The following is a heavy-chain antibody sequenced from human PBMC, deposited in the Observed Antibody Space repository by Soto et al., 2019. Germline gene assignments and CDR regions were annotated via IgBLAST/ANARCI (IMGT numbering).Heavy chain of an antibody. CDR3: ARHRYYDILTGLVHVMDV. CDR2: ICPGDSDT. V-gene: IGHV5-51*01. J-gene: IGHJ6*02. CDR1: GYSFTSYW. Sequence: PGESLQISCKGSGYSFTSYWVGWVRQMPGKGLEWMWIICPGDSDTRYSPSFQGQVTISADKSISTAYLQWSSLKASDTAMYYCARHRYYDILTGLVHVMDVWGQGTTVTVSS. D-gene: IGHD3-9*01.